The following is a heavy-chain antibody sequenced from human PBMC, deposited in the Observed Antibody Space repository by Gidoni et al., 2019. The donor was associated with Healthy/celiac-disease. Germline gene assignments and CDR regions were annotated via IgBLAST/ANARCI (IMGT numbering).Heavy chain of an antibody. D-gene: IGHD1-1*01. J-gene: IGHJ4*02. V-gene: IGHV4-34*01. CDR3: ARGRMLWNDVAYFDY. Sequence: QVQLQQWGAGVLKPSETMYLTCAVYGGSFSGYYWSWIRQPPGKGLEWIGEINHSGSTNDNPSLKSRVTISVDTSKNQFSLKRSSVTAADTAVYYWARGRMLWNDVAYFDYWGQGTLVTVSS. CDR2: INHSGST. CDR1: GGSFSGYY.